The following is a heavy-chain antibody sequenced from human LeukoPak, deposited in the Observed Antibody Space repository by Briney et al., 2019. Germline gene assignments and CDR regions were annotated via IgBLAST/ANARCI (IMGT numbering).Heavy chain of an antibody. CDR1: GYTFTGYY. CDR2: INPNSGGT. D-gene: IGHD5-18*01. CDR3: ARPGGGYSYGLVIY. V-gene: IGHV1-2*02. J-gene: IGHJ4*02. Sequence: GASVKVSCKASGYTFTGYYMHWVRQAPGQGLEWMGWINPNSGGTNYAQKFQGRVTMTRDTSISTAYMELSRLRSDDTAVYYCARPGGGYSYGLVIYWGQGTLVTVSS.